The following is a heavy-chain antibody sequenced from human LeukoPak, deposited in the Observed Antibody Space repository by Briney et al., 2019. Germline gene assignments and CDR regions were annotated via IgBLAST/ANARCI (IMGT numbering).Heavy chain of an antibody. Sequence: RGSLRLSCAASGFTFSSYAMSWVRQAPGKGLEWVSAISGSGDSTYYADSVKGRFTISRDNSKNTLYLQMNSLRAEDTAVYYCAKVLRTSPKVGVDYWGQGTLVTVSS. J-gene: IGHJ4*02. CDR1: GFTFSSYA. CDR2: ISGSGDST. CDR3: AKVLRTSPKVGVDY. D-gene: IGHD2-2*01. V-gene: IGHV3-23*01.